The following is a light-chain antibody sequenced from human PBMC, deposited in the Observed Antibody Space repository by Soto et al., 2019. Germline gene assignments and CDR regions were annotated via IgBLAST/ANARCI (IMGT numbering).Light chain of an antibody. CDR2: AAS. Sequence: DIHMTQSPSSLSASFGDRVTITFRASQSITTYLHWYQQKPGKAPNLLIHAASNLQSGAPSRFSGSGSGTDFTLTINSLQPEDFATYYCQQGYSTPWTFGQGTKVDIK. CDR3: QQGYSTPWT. J-gene: IGKJ1*01. CDR1: QSITTY. V-gene: IGKV1-39*01.